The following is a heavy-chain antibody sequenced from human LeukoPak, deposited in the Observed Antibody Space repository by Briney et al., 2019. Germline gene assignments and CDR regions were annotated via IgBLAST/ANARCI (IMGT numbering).Heavy chain of an antibody. V-gene: IGHV3-7*01. Sequence: SGGSLRLSCAASGFTFSSYWMSWVRQAPGKGLEWVANIKQDGSEKYYVASVKGRFTISRDNAKNSLYLQMNSLRAEDTAVYYCARYSYGHWGYYFDYWGQGTLVTVSS. D-gene: IGHD5-18*01. CDR3: ARYSYGHWGYYFDY. J-gene: IGHJ4*02. CDR2: IKQDGSEK. CDR1: GFTFSSYW.